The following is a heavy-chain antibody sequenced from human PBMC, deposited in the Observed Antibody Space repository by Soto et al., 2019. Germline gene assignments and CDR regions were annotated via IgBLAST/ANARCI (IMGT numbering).Heavy chain of an antibody. CDR1: GFTFSTYW. Sequence: GGSLRLSCAASGFTFSTYWMHWVRQAQGKGLVWVSRINGDGTSTGYADSVEGRFTISRDNARNTLYLQMTSLRVEDTAVYYCAAWSRSHWFDYWGQGTQVTVSS. D-gene: IGHD1-1*01. J-gene: IGHJ4*02. CDR2: INGDGTST. V-gene: IGHV3-74*01. CDR3: AAWSRSHWFDY.